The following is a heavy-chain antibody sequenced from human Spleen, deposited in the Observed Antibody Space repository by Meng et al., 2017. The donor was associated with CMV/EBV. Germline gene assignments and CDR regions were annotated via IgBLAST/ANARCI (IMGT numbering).Heavy chain of an antibody. CDR1: GGTFRSYA. J-gene: IGHJ6*02. Sequence: SGGTFRSYAISWVRQAPGQGLEWMGGIIPIFGTANYAQKFQGRVTITTDESTSTAYMELSSLRSEDTAVYYCARGTRNRHYYYGMDVWGQGTLVTVSS. CDR2: IIPIFGTA. V-gene: IGHV1-69*05. D-gene: IGHD3/OR15-3a*01. CDR3: ARGTRNRHYYYGMDV.